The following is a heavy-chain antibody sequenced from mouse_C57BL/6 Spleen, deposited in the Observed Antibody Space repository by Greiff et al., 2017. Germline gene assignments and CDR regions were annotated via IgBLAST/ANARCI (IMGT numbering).Heavy chain of an antibody. J-gene: IGHJ2*01. CDR3: AKVGGCCDGHRGFDY. CDR2: IYPRSGNT. Sequence: QVQLKESGAELARPGASVKLSCKASGYTFTSYGISWVKQRTGQGLEWIGEIYPRSGNTYYNEKFKGKATLTADKSSSTAYMELRSLTSEDSAVFFGAKVGGCCDGHRGFDYWGQGTTLTVSS. V-gene: IGHV1-81*01. D-gene: IGHD2-3*01. CDR1: GYTFTSYG.